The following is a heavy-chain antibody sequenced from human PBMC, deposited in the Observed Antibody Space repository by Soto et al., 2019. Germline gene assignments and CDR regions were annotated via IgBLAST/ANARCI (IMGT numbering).Heavy chain of an antibody. Sequence: PSETLSLTCTVSGGSISSGDYYWSWIRQPPGKGLEWIGYIYYSGSTNYNPSLKSRVTISVDASKNQFSLKLSSVTAADTAVYYCARVAEQLVSYYYYGMDVWGQGTTVTVSS. CDR2: IYYSGST. CDR3: ARVAEQLVSYYYYGMDV. D-gene: IGHD6-6*01. V-gene: IGHV4-61*08. CDR1: GGSISSGDYY. J-gene: IGHJ6*02.